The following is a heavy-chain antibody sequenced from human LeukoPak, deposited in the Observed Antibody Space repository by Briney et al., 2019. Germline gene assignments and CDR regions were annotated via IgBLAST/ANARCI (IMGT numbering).Heavy chain of an antibody. CDR3: AKEETAGTGRYFDY. V-gene: IGHV3-7*01. J-gene: IGHJ4*02. D-gene: IGHD6-13*01. Sequence: GGSLRLSCAASGFIFNSYWMSWVRQAPGKGLQWVANIKQDGSEKHYVDSVKGRFTISRDNAKKSLYLQMNSLRAEDTAVYYCAKEETAGTGRYFDYWGQGTLVTVSS. CDR2: IKQDGSEK. CDR1: GFIFNSYW.